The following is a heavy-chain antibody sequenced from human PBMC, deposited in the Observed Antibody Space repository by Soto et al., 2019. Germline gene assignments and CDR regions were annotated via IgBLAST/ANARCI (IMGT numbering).Heavy chain of an antibody. V-gene: IGHV3-30*18. D-gene: IGHD2-15*01. CDR2: ISYDGSNK. Sequence: HPGGSLRLSCAASGFTFTSYGMHWVRQAPGKGLEWVAVISYDGSNKYYADSVKGRFTISRDNSKNTLYLQMNSLRAEDTAVYYCAKDGGDCSGGSCYPRAFDIWGQGTMVTVSS. CDR3: AKDGGDCSGGSCYPRAFDI. J-gene: IGHJ3*02. CDR1: GFTFTSYG.